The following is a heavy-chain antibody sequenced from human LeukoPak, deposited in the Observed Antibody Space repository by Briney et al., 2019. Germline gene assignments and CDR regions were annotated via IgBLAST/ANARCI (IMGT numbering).Heavy chain of an antibody. CDR3: AKDRVGAILYFDY. J-gene: IGHJ4*02. Sequence: GGSLRLSCAASGFAFISYGMSWVRQAPGKGLEWVAAISGSGDTTYYADSLKGRFTISRDNSKNTLYLQMNSLRAEDTALYYCAKDRVGAILYFDYWGQGTLVTVSS. V-gene: IGHV3-23*01. D-gene: IGHD1-26*01. CDR2: ISGSGDTT. CDR1: GFAFISYG.